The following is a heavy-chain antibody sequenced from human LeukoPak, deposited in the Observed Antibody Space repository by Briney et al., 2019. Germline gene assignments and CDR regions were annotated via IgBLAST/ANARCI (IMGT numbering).Heavy chain of an antibody. D-gene: IGHD5-18*01. Sequence: GGSLRLSCAASRFTFSTYWMSWVRQAPGKGLEWVANIKQDGSEKYYVDSVKGRFTISRDNTKKSVYLQMNSLRAEDTAVYYCARGGGYSYGSFDYWGQGTLVTVSS. V-gene: IGHV3-7*01. CDR1: RFTFSTYW. CDR2: IKQDGSEK. J-gene: IGHJ4*02. CDR3: ARGGGYSYGSFDY.